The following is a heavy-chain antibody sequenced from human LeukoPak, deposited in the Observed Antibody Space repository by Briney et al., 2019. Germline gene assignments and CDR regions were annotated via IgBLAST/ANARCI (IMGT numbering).Heavy chain of an antibody. CDR2: IYYRSRWYS. J-gene: IGHJ4*02. CDR3: GRAEHDWGSDY. D-gene: IGHD3-9*01. CDR1: GDSVSGNRAT. V-gene: IGHV6-1*01. Sequence: SQTLSLTCAISGDSVSGNRATWNWLRQSPSRGLEWLGRIYYRSRWYSDYAVSVKGRITINPDTSKNQFSLLLNSVTPEDTAVYFCGRAEHDWGSDYWGQGTLVTVSS.